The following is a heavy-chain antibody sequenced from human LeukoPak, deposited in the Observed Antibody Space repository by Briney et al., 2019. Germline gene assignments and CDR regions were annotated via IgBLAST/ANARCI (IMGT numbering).Heavy chain of an antibody. J-gene: IGHJ3*02. CDR3: ARDRNPNWGSSKAFDI. D-gene: IGHD7-27*01. Sequence: SETLSLTCTVSGGSISSGSYYWSWIRQPAGKGLEWIGRIYTSGSTNYNPSLKSRVTISVDTSKNQFSLKLSSVTAADTAVYYCARDRNPNWGSSKAFDIWGQGTMVTVS. V-gene: IGHV4-61*02. CDR1: GGSISSGSYY. CDR2: IYTSGST.